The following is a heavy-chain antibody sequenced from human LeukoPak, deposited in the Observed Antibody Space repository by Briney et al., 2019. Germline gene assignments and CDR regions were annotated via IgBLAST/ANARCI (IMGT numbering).Heavy chain of an antibody. CDR3: ARESAFGVERVGGYFDY. V-gene: IGHV4-38-2*02. D-gene: IGHD1-26*01. CDR2: IYYTGIT. J-gene: IGHJ4*02. Sequence: SSETLSLTCNVSSYSIRNGYYWGWVRQSPGKGLEWIGSIYYTGITYYNPSLKSRVTISIDTSKNQFSLKLTSVTATDTAVYYCARESAFGVERVGGYFDYWGQRALVTVFS. CDR1: SYSIRNGYY.